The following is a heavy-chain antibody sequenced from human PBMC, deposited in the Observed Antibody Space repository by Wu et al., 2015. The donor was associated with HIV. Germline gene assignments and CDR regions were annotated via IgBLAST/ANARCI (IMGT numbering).Heavy chain of an antibody. J-gene: IGHJ2*01. Sequence: QVQLVQSGAEVKKPGSSVKVSCKASGGTFNTYALNWVRQAPGQGLEWMGRIIPMFDITHYAQKFRGRVTITADESTGTAYMEVNSLRSEDTAVYYCATVYDTRGSSPGEWYLDLWGRGTLVTVSS. V-gene: IGHV1-69*13. CDR1: GGTFNTYA. D-gene: IGHD3-22*01. CDR3: ATVYDTRGSSPGEWYLDL. CDR2: IIPMFDIT.